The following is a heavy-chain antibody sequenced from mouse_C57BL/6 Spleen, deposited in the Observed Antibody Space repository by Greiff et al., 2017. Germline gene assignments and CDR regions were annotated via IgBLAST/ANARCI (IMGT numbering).Heavy chain of an antibody. CDR2: IYPGSGST. CDR3: ARYGSSELGPESFYYAMDY. Sequence: QVHVKQPGAELVKPGASVKMSCKASGYTFTSYWITWVKQRPGQGLEWIGDIYPGSGSTNYNEKFKSKATLTVDTSSSTAYMQLSSLTSEDSAVYYCARYGSSELGPESFYYAMDYWGQGTSVTVSS. J-gene: IGHJ4*01. CDR1: GYTFTSYW. D-gene: IGHD1-1*01. V-gene: IGHV1-55*01.